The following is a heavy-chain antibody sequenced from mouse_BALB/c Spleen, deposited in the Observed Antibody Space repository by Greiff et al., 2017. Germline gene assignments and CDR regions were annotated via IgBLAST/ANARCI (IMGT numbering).Heavy chain of an antibody. D-gene: IGHD1-2*01. CDR2: ILPGSGST. J-gene: IGHJ3*01. CDR1: GYTFSSYW. V-gene: IGHV1-9*01. Sequence: VQLQQSGAELMKPGASVKISCKATGYTFSSYWIEWVKQRPGHGLEWIGEILPGSGSTNYNEKFKGKATFTVDTSSSTAYMQFNSLTSEDSAVYYCARPSITTAWFAYWGQGTLVTVSA. CDR3: ARPSITTAWFAY.